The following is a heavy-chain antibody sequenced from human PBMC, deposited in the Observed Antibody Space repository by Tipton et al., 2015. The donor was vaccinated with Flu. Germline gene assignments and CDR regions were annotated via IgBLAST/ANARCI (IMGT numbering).Heavy chain of an antibody. D-gene: IGHD3-10*01. CDR3: AKEQALRWFRELLRYYYYYGMDV. Sequence: RSLRLSCAASGFTFSSYGMHWVRQAPGKGLEWVAVISYDGSNKYYADSVKGRFTISRDNSKNTLYLQMNSLRAEDTAVYYCAKEQALRWFRELLRYYYYYGMDVWGQGTTVTVSS. CDR1: GFTFSSYG. J-gene: IGHJ6*02. V-gene: IGHV3-30*18. CDR2: ISYDGSNK.